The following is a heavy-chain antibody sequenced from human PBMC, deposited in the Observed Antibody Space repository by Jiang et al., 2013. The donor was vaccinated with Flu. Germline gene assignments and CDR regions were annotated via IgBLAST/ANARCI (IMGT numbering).Heavy chain of an antibody. Sequence: KPGASVKVSCKASGYTFTGYYMHWVRQAPGQGLEWMGWINPNSGGTNYAQKFQGRVPMTRDTSISTAYMELSRLRSDDTAVYYCARDSYWGAVAGRGVPWGQGTLVTVSS. J-gene: IGHJ5*02. CDR2: INPNSGGT. CDR3: ARDSYWGAVAGRGVP. CDR1: GYTFTGYY. D-gene: IGHD6-19*01. V-gene: IGHV1-2*02.